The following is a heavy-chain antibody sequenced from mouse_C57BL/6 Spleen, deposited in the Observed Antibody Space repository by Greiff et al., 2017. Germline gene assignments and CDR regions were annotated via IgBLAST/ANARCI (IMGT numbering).Heavy chain of an antibody. J-gene: IGHJ1*03. CDR2: IWTGGGT. Sequence: VKLVESGPGLVAPSQRLSIPCTVSGFSLTSYAISWVRQPPGKGLEWLGVIWTGGGTHYNSALKSRLSISKDNSKSQVFLKMNSLQTDDTARYYCARDGSSYGYFDVWGTGTTVTVSS. CDR1: GFSLTSYA. CDR3: ARDGSSYGYFDV. D-gene: IGHD1-1*01. V-gene: IGHV2-9-1*01.